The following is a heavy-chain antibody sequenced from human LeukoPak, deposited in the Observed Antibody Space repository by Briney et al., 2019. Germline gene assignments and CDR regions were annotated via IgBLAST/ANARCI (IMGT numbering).Heavy chain of an antibody. CDR1: GFTFSSYS. V-gene: IGHV3-21*01. CDR3: ARARLRPAFDY. Sequence: GGSLRLSXAASGFTFSSYSMNWVRQAPGKGLEWVSSISSSSSYIYYADSVKGRFTISRDNAKNSLYLQMNSLRAEDTAVYYCARARLRPAFDYWGQGTLVTVSS. CDR2: ISSSSSYI. D-gene: IGHD2-2*01. J-gene: IGHJ4*02.